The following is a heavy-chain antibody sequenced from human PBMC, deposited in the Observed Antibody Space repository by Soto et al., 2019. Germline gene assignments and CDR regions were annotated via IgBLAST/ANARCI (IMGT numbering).Heavy chain of an antibody. D-gene: IGHD4-17*01. J-gene: IGHJ4*02. Sequence: GGSLRLSCTASGLTFTSSSFHWVRQAPGKGLEWVAVISENGDRQYSTESVRGRFLISRDSSKNTVYLQMNSLRPEDTGVYFCARSLATTVSDLGYWGQGALVTVPQ. CDR2: ISENGDRQ. V-gene: IGHV3-30-3*01. CDR1: GLTFTSSS. CDR3: ARSLATTVSDLGY.